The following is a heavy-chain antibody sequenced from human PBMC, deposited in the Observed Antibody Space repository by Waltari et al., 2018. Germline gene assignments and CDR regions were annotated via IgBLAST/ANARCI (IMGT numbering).Heavy chain of an antibody. J-gene: IGHJ4*02. CDR1: GFTFTHAW. CDR2: VKSKTDGGTA. D-gene: IGHD4-17*01. Sequence: EVQLVESGGGLVKPGGSLRLSCAASGFTFTHAWMSWVRQAPGKGLEWIGRVKSKTDGGTADYAAPVKGRFTISRNDSENTVYLHMDSLKIEDTAVYFCTTDGASGDYEEFSDYWGQGTLVTVSS. CDR3: TTDGASGDYEEFSDY. V-gene: IGHV3-15*01.